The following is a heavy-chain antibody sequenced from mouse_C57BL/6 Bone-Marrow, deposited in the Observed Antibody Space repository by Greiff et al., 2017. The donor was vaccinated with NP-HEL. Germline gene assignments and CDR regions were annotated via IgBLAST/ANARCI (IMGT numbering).Heavy chain of an antibody. CDR2: IYPRSGNT. V-gene: IGHV1-81*01. CDR1: GYTFTSYG. J-gene: IGHJ3*01. D-gene: IGHD2-4*01. Sequence: QVQLQQSGAELARPGASVKLSCKASGYTFTSYGISWVKQRTGQGLEWIGEIYPRSGNTYYNEKFKGKATLTADKSSSTAYMELRSLTSEDSAVYFCARRDDYRFAYWGQGTLVTVSA. CDR3: ARRDDYRFAY.